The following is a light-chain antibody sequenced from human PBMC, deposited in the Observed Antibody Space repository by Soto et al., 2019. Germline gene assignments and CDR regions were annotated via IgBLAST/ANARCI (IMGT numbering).Light chain of an antibody. CDR1: SSDVGGYNY. J-gene: IGLJ1*01. CDR3: SSYTSSISYV. Sequence: QSALPQPASVSGSPGQSITIPCTGTSSDVGGYNYVSWYQSHPGEAPKLIIYDVSNRPSGVSDRFSGSKSGNTASLTISGLQAEDEADYYCSSYTSSISYVFGTGTKVTVL. CDR2: DVS. V-gene: IGLV2-14*03.